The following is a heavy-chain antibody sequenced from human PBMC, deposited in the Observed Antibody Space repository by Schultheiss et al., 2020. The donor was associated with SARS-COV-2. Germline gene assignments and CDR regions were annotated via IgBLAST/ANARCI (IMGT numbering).Heavy chain of an antibody. V-gene: IGHV3-15*01. Sequence: GGSLRLSCAASGFIFSDYYMSWIRQAPGKGLEWVGRIKTRDDGGTTDYAAPVKGRFTISRDDSKDTLYLQMNSLRAEDTALYYCVRDLPFDLWGRGTLVTVSS. CDR3: VRDLPFDL. J-gene: IGHJ2*01. D-gene: IGHD5-24*01. CDR2: IKTRDDGGTT. CDR1: GFIFSDYY.